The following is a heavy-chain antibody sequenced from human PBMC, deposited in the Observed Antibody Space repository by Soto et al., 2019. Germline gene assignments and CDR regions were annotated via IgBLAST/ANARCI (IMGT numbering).Heavy chain of an antibody. CDR2: INPYNANT. J-gene: IGHJ3*02. CDR1: GYTFTNHG. CDR3: ARDRVAGIWGDAVDI. D-gene: IGHD3-16*01. V-gene: IGHV1-18*04. Sequence: QAQLVQSGTEVKKPGASVKVSCKTSGYTFTNHGINWVRQAPGQGLEWMGWINPYNANTNYAQKLQGRVTMTTDTSPTTAYMDLRSLTSDDPAVYYCARDRVAGIWGDAVDIWGQGTVVTVSS.